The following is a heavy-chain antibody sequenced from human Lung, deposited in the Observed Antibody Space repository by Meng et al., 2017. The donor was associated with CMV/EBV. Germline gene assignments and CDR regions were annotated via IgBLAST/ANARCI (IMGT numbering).Heavy chain of an antibody. CDR3: ARDFGSSWYPNWFDP. CDR2: ISASGNT. Sequence: QGHLNESGPGLGKPSEPLSPTCTVSGDSITSYSWSWIRQPAGKGLEWIGRISASGNTRYNPSLKSRVTMSVDTSKNQFSLKLSSVTAADTAVYYCARDFGSSWYPNWFDPWGQGTLVTVSS. J-gene: IGHJ5*02. CDR1: GDSITSYS. V-gene: IGHV4-4*07. D-gene: IGHD6-13*01.